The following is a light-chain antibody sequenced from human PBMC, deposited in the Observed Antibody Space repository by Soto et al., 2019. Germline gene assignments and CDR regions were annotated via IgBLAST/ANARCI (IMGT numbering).Light chain of an antibody. J-gene: IGKJ3*01. CDR1: QSVSSY. CDR2: DAS. Sequence: EIVLTQSPATLSLSPGERATLSCRASQSVSSYLAWYQQKPGQAPRLLIYDASNRATGIPARFSGSGSGTDFTLNIRSIEPEDFAVYYCQQRSNSFTFGPGTKVDIK. CDR3: QQRSNSFT. V-gene: IGKV3-11*01.